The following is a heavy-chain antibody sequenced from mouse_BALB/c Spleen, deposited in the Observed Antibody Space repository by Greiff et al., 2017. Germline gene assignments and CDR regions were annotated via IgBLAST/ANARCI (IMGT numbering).Heavy chain of an antibody. CDR1: GFTLSRYS. CDR2: IWGGGST. D-gene: IGHD5-1*01. Sequence: VKLQESGPGLVAPSQSLSITCTVSGFTLSRYSVHWVRQTPGKGLEWVGMIWGGGSTDYNSALESRLSISKDNSKSQVFLKMNSLQTDDTAMYYCAINYLYAMDSWGQGPSVPVSS. J-gene: IGHJ4*01. CDR3: AINYLYAMDS. V-gene: IGHV2-6-4*01.